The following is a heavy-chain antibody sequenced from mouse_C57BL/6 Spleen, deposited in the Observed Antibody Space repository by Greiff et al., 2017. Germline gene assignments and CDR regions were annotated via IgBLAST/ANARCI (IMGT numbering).Heavy chain of an antibody. CDR1: GYTFTDYN. V-gene: IGHV1-18*01. D-gene: IGHD1-1*01. CDR3: ARTGLIYYYTAMDY. J-gene: IGHJ4*01. Sequence: EVQLQQSGPELVKPGASVKIPCKASGYTFTDYNMDWVKQSHGKSLEWIGDINPNNGGTIYNQKFKGKATLTVDKSSSTAYMELRSLTSEDTAVYYCARTGLIYYYTAMDYWGQGTSVTVSS. CDR2: INPNNGGT.